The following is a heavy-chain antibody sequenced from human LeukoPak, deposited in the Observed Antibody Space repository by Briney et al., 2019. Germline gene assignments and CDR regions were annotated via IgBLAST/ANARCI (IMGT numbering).Heavy chain of an antibody. CDR2: ISYDGSNK. CDR3: ARDRGITMVRGVIAY. Sequence: GGSLRLSCAASGFTFSDYYMSWIRQAPGKGLEWVAVISYDGSNKYYADSVKGRFTISRDNSKNTLYLQMNSLRAEDTAVYYCARDRGITMVRGVIAYWGQGTLVTVSS. J-gene: IGHJ4*02. V-gene: IGHV3-30-3*01. CDR1: GFTFSDYY. D-gene: IGHD3-10*01.